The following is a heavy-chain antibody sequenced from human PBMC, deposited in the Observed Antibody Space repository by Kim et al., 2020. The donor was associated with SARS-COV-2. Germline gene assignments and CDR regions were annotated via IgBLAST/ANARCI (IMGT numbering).Heavy chain of an antibody. CDR3: ARVSGNYPAFDC. D-gene: IGHD1-26*01. V-gene: IGHV3-53*01. J-gene: IGHJ4*02. Sequence: YYAASGKGRFTISRDNSKTTVYLQVNRLKAEDTAVYYCARVSGNYPAFDCWGQGTLVTVSS.